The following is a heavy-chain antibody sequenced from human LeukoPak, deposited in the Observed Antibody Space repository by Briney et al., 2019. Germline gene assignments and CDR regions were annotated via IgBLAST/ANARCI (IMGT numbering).Heavy chain of an antibody. D-gene: IGHD2-15*01. CDR1: GGSISSYY. CDR2: IYYSGST. J-gene: IGHJ5*02. V-gene: IGHV4-59*01. Sequence: SETLSLTCTVSGGSISSYYWSWIRQPPGKGLEWIGYIYYSGSTNYNPPLKSRVTISVDTSKNQFSLKLSSVTAADTAVYYCARNIGYCSGGSCYSRWFDPWGQGTLVTVSS. CDR3: ARNIGYCSGGSCYSRWFDP.